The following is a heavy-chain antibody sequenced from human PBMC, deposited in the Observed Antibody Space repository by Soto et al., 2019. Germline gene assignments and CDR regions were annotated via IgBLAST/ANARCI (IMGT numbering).Heavy chain of an antibody. D-gene: IGHD5-12*01. V-gene: IGHV3-23*01. CDR3: ANHRARWLQSRPGAFDI. CDR1: GFTFSSYA. CDR2: ISGSGGST. Sequence: GGSLRLSCAASGFTFSSYAMSWVRQAPGKGLEWVSAISGSGGSTYYADSVKGRFTISRDNSKNTLYLQMNSLRAEDTAVYYCANHRARWLQSRPGAFDIWGQGTMVTVSS. J-gene: IGHJ3*02.